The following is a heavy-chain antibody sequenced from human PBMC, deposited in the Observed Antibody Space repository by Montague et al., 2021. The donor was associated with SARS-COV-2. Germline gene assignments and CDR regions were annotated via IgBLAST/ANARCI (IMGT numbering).Heavy chain of an antibody. CDR3: ARDTRIAMLVVVTRYGLDV. V-gene: IGHV4-39*07. J-gene: IGHJ6*02. CDR1: GGSISSSSYY. D-gene: IGHD3-22*01. Sequence: ETLSLTCTVSGGSISSSSYYWGWIRQPPGKGLEWIGSIYYTGSTYYXXXLKSRVTISVDTSKNQFSLKLSSVTAADTAVYYCARDTRIAMLVVVTRYGLDVWGQGTTVTVSS. CDR2: IYYTGST.